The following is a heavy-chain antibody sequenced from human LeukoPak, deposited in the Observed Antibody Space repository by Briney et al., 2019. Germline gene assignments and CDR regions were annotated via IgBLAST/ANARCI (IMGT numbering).Heavy chain of an antibody. D-gene: IGHD3-3*01. V-gene: IGHV3-48*01. CDR2: IRSSRSTRTT. J-gene: IGHJ4*02. Sequence: GGSLRLSCAASGLTLSSHSMNWVRQAPGKGLEWVSHIRSSRSTRTTYYADSVRGQFSSYRDDATNSLDLQMNSLRGEDTAVYYCARGFGVVIAFDYWGQGTLVTVSS. CDR3: ARGFGVVIAFDY. CDR1: GLTLSSHS.